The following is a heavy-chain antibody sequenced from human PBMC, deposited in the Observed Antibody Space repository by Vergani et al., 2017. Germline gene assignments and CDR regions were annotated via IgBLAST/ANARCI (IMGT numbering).Heavy chain of an antibody. CDR1: GFTFSSYW. CDR2: IKQDGSEK. V-gene: IGHV3-7*03. CDR3: TRQTSSTSSFIYYYGMDV. D-gene: IGHD2-2*01. J-gene: IGHJ6*02. Sequence: EVQLVESGGGLVQPGGSLRLSCAASGFTFSSYWMSWVRQAPGKGLEWVANIKQDGSEKYYVDSVKGRFTISRDNAKNSLYLQMNSLKTEDTAVYYCTRQTSSTSSFIYYYGMDVWGQGP.